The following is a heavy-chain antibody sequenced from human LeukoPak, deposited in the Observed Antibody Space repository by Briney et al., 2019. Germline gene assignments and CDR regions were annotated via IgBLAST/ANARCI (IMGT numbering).Heavy chain of an antibody. J-gene: IGHJ3*02. D-gene: IGHD1-26*01. CDR3: VHSLLFLGDAFDM. CDR2: IDWDDDK. V-gene: IGHV2-70*12. CDR1: GFSLSTSGMC. Sequence: ESGPALVKPTQTLTLTCTFSGFSLSTSGMCVSWIRQPPGKALEWLARIDWDDDKYYSTSLKTRLTITKDTSKNQVVLTMTNMGPVDTATYYCVHSLLFLGDAFDMWGQGTMVTVSS.